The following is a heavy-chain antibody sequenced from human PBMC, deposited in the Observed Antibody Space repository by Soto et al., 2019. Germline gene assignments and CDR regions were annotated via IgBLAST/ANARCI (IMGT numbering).Heavy chain of an antibody. J-gene: IGHJ6*03. CDR3: ARLRSHYYYYMDV. Sequence: SETLSLTCAVYGGSFSGYYWSWIRQPPGKGLEWIGEINHSGSTNYNPSLKSRVTISVDTSKNQFSLKLSSVTAADTAVYYCARLRSHYYYYMDVWGKGTTVTVSS. CDR1: GGSFSGYY. V-gene: IGHV4-34*01. CDR2: INHSGST.